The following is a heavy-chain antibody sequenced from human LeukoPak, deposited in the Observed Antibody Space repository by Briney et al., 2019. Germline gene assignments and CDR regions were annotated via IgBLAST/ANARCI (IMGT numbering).Heavy chain of an antibody. CDR1: GGSISSYY. CDR2: IYYSGST. J-gene: IGHJ4*02. CDR3: ARNMVPWGGYFDY. Sequence: KASETLSLTCTVSGGSISSYYWSWIRQPPGKGLEGIGYIYYSGSTNYNPSLKSRVTLSVDTSKNQFSLKLSSVTAADTAVYYCARNMVPWGGYFDYWGQGTLVTVSS. V-gene: IGHV4-59*01. D-gene: IGHD3-10*01.